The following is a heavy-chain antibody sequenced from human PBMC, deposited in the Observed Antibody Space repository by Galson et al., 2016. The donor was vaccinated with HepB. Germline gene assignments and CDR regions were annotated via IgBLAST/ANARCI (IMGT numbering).Heavy chain of an antibody. CDR2: IYPGDSET. D-gene: IGHD3-10*01. Sequence: QSGAEVKKPGESLQISCKASGYNFTLYYIAWVRQMPGRGLEWMGIIYPGDSETRYSPSFQDHVTISADKSFTTAHLEWSSLKTSDTAIYYCARQALYYGSGSYFLDYWGQGTLVTVSS. V-gene: IGHV5-51*01. CDR3: ARQALYYGSGSYFLDY. J-gene: IGHJ4*02. CDR1: GYNFTLYY.